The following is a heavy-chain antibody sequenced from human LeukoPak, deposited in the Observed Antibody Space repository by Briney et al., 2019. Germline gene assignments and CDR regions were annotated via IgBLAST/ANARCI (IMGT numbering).Heavy chain of an antibody. CDR1: GYTFTSYG. Sequence: ASVKVSCKASGYTFTSYGISWVRQAPGQGLEWTGWISTYNGNTNYAQKLQGRVTMTTDTSTSTAYMELRSLRSDDTAGYYCARARASGYEFWSGFSYYYYYMDVWGKGTTVTVSS. J-gene: IGHJ6*03. V-gene: IGHV1-18*01. CDR3: ARARASGYEFWSGFSYYYYYMDV. CDR2: ISTYNGNT. D-gene: IGHD3-3*01.